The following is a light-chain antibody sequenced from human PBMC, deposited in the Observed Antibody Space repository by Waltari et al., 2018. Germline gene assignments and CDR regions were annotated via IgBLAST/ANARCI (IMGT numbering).Light chain of an antibody. J-gene: IGKJ1*01. CDR2: AAS. CDR1: QSVSRF. V-gene: IGKV3-20*01. CDR3: QHYVSLPAT. Sequence: EIVLTQSPGTLSLSPGVRATLSCRASQSVSRFLAWYQQKPGQAPRLLIYAASSRATGIPDRFSGSGSGTDFSLTISRLEPEDFAMYYCQHYVSLPATFGQGTKVEIK.